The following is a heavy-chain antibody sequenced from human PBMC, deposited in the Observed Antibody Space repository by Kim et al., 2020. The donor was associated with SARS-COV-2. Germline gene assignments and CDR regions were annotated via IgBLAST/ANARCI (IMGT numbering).Heavy chain of an antibody. J-gene: IGHJ4*02. CDR3: ARDSGSSVYYFDY. V-gene: IGHV3-30*07. Sequence: YGDSVKGRITIPRDNSKNMVYLQMNSRRAEDTAVYYCARDSGSSVYYFDYWGQGTLVTVSS. D-gene: IGHD6-19*01.